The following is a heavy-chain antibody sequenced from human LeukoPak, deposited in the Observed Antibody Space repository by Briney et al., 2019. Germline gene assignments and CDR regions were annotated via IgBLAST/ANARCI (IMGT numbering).Heavy chain of an antibody. CDR1: GGSFSGYY. D-gene: IGHD3-10*01. V-gene: IGHV4-34*01. CDR3: ARRRLLSSGGKFDY. Sequence: TSETLSLTCAVYGGSFSGYYWSWIRQPPGKGLEWIGEINHSGSTNYNPSLKSRVTISVDTSKNQFSPKLSSVTAADTAVYYCARRRLLSSGGKFDYWGQGTLVTVSS. J-gene: IGHJ4*02. CDR2: INHSGST.